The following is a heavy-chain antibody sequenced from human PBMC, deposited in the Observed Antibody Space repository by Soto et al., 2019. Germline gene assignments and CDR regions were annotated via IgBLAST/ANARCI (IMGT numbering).Heavy chain of an antibody. CDR2: SYCSGTT. CDR3: AREIQIGPRPRRNFLDL. Sequence: SETLSLTCSVSGFSLSSDGFYWSWIRQTPXKGLEWIGYSYCSGTTYYNPSLRSRLSIPVDTSKNQFSLKLTSVTAADTALYFCAREIQIGPRPRRNFLDLWGRGIQVTVSS. V-gene: IGHV4-31*03. J-gene: IGHJ5*02. D-gene: IGHD6-6*01. CDR1: GFSLSSDGFY.